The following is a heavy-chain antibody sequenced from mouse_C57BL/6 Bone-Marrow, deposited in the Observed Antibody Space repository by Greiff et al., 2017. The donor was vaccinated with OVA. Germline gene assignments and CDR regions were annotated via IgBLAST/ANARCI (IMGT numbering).Heavy chain of an antibody. D-gene: IGHD2-2*01. CDR1: GYTFTDYY. V-gene: IGHV1-76*01. CDR2: IYPGSGNI. CDR3: ARSERLGEYFDY. Sequence: VKVLESGAELVRPGASVKLSCKASGYTFTDYYISWVQQRPGHGLEWIARIYPGSGNIYYNEKFKGKATLTAEKSSSTAYMQLSSLTSDDTAVDFCARSERLGEYFDYWGQGTTLTVSS. J-gene: IGHJ2*01.